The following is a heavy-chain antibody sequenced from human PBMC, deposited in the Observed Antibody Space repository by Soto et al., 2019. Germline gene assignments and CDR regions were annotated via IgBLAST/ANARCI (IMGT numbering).Heavy chain of an antibody. CDR3: ASGYGSGRYSVPSFYYYYGMDV. V-gene: IGHV1-18*01. D-gene: IGHD3-10*01. CDR1: GYTFTSYG. J-gene: IGHJ6*02. CDR2: ISAYNGNT. Sequence: QVQLVQSGAEVKKPGASVKVSCKASGYTFTSYGISWVRQAPGQGLEWMGWISAYNGNTNYAQKLQGRVTMTTDTSTSTAYMELRSLRSDDTAVYYCASGYGSGRYSVPSFYYYYGMDVWGQGTTVTVSS.